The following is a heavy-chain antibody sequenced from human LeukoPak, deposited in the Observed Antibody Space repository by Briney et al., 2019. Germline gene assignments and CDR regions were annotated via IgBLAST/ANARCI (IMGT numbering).Heavy chain of an antibody. V-gene: IGHV4-39*01. CDR2: IYYSGST. D-gene: IGHD3-10*01. CDR3: ARLTGSINRPHYFDY. J-gene: IGHJ4*02. Sequence: SETLSLTCTVSGGSISSSSYYWGWIRQPPGKGLEWIGSIYYSGSTYYNPSLKSRVTISVDTSKNQFSLKLSSVTAADTAVFYCARLTGSINRPHYFDYWGQGTLVTVSS. CDR1: GGSISSSSYY.